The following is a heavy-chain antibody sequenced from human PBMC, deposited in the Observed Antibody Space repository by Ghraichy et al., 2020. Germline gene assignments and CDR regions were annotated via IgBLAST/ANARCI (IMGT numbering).Heavy chain of an antibody. CDR3: ARDNFWSGYGTSRFDP. CDR2: MNPNSGNT. CDR1: GYTFTSYD. D-gene: IGHD3-3*01. J-gene: IGHJ5*02. Sequence: ASVKVSCKASGYTFTSYDINWVRQATGQGLEWMGWMNPNSGNTGYAQKFQGRVTMTRNTSISTAYMELSSLRSEDTAVYYCARDNFWSGYGTSRFDPWGQGTLVTVSS. V-gene: IGHV1-8*01.